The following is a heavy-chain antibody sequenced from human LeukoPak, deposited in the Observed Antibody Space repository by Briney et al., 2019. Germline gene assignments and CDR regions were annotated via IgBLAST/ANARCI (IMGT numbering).Heavy chain of an antibody. D-gene: IGHD2-15*01. J-gene: IGHJ1*01. Sequence: SETLSLTCAVYGGSFSGYFWSWIRQPPGKGLEWIGEIDHSGSTNHNPSLKSRVTISVDTSKNQFSLRLSSVTAADTAVYYCARRLLGYCSGGSCYSGYFQHWGQGTLVTVSS. V-gene: IGHV4-34*01. CDR2: IDHSGST. CDR3: ARRLLGYCSGGSCYSGYFQH. CDR1: GGSFSGYF.